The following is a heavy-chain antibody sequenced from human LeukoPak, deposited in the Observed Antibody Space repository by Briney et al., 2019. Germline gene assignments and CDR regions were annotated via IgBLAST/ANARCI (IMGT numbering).Heavy chain of an antibody. CDR2: INPNSGGT. Sequence: ASVKDSCKASGYTFTGYYMHWVRQAPGQGLEWMGWINPNSGGTNYAQKFQGRVTMTRDTSISTAYMELSRLRSDDTAVYYCARDQAYYYDSSGYYPFDYWGQGTLVTVSS. CDR1: GYTFTGYY. CDR3: ARDQAYYYDSSGYYPFDY. J-gene: IGHJ4*02. V-gene: IGHV1-2*02. D-gene: IGHD3-22*01.